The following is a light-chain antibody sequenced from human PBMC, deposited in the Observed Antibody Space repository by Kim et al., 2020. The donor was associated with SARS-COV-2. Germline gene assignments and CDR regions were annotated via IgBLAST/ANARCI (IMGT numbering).Light chain of an antibody. CDR1: GSNIGAGYD. Sequence: RCSISCTGTGSNIGAGYDVHWYQQLPGTAPKLLIYSNNIRPSGLPDRFSGSKSGTSASLAITGLQPEDEADYYCQSFDSNLSGSVFGGGTQLTVL. J-gene: IGLJ3*02. CDR3: QSFDSNLSGSV. CDR2: SNN. V-gene: IGLV1-40*01.